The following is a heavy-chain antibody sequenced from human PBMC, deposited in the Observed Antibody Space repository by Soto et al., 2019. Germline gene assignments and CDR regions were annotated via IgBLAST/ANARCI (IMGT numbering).Heavy chain of an antibody. CDR2: ISGSGGST. D-gene: IGHD5-12*01. V-gene: IGHV3-23*01. J-gene: IGHJ6*02. CDR1: GFTFSSYA. CDR3: AKDQWLRLPVTYTLYGMDV. Sequence: GGSLRLSCAASGFTFSSYAMSWVRQAPGKGLEWVSAISGSGGSTYYADSVKGRFTISRDNSKNTLYLQMNSLRAEDTAVYYCAKDQWLRLPVTYTLYGMDVWGQGTTVTVSS.